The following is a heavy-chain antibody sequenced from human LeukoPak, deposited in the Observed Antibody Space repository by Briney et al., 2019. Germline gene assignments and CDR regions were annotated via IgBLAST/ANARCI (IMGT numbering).Heavy chain of an antibody. CDR3: ARVVAIQLWSSGNWFDP. J-gene: IGHJ5*02. V-gene: IGHV4-4*02. Sequence: SGTLSLTCAVSGGSISSSNWWSWVRQPPGKGLEWIGEIYHSESTNYNPSLKSRVTISVDKSKNQFSLKLSSVTAADTAVYYCARVVAIQLWSSGNWFDPWGQGTLVTVSS. D-gene: IGHD5-18*01. CDR2: IYHSEST. CDR1: GGSISSSNW.